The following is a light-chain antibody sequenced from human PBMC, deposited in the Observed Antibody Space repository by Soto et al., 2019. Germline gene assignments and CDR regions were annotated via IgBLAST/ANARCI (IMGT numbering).Light chain of an antibody. Sequence: EIVLTQSPGTLSLSPGERATLSCRASQSVSSIYLAWYQQKPGQAPRLLIYGASSRDTGIPDRFSGSGSVTDFTLTISGLEPEDCAVYYCQQYGSSPMYTFGQGTKLEIK. CDR3: QQYGSSPMYT. J-gene: IGKJ2*01. CDR2: GAS. V-gene: IGKV3-20*01. CDR1: QSVSSIY.